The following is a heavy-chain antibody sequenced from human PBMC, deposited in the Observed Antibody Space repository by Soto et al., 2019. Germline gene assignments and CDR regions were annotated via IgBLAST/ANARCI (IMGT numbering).Heavy chain of an antibody. D-gene: IGHD2-15*01. Sequence: EVELLESGGGLVQPGGSLRLSCAASGFTFSGFAMTWVRQVPGKGLEWVSSISAGDDSTYYADSVKGRFAISRDNSKNTLYLHMNSLRADDTALYHCAKGGTAYSPPPDYWGQGTLVTVSS. V-gene: IGHV3-23*01. CDR1: GFTFSGFA. CDR2: ISAGDDST. CDR3: AKGGTAYSPPPDY. J-gene: IGHJ4*02.